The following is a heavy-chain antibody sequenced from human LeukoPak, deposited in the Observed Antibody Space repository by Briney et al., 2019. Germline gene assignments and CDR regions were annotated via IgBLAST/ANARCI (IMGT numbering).Heavy chain of an antibody. CDR2: ISFDASNK. Sequence: GGSLRLSCAASGFTFSSYGMHWVRQAPGKGLEWVAVISFDASNKYYADSVKGRFTVSRDNSKNTLYLQMNSLRAEDAAVYYCATEGSFDYWGQGTLVTVSS. V-gene: IGHV3-30*03. J-gene: IGHJ4*02. CDR3: ATEGSFDY. CDR1: GFTFSSYG.